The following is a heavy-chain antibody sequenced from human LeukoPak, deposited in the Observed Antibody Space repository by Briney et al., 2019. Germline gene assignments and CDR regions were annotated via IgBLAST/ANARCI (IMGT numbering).Heavy chain of an antibody. CDR3: ARLNSDCGGDCYYDY. CDR1: GGTFSSYA. D-gene: IGHD2-21*02. CDR2: IIPIFGIA. Sequence: SVKVSCKASGGTFSSYAISWVRQAPGQGLEWMGRIIPIFGIANYAQKFQGRVTITADKSTSTAYMELSSLRSGDTAMYYCARLNSDCGGDCYYDYWGQGTLVTVSS. J-gene: IGHJ4*02. V-gene: IGHV1-69*04.